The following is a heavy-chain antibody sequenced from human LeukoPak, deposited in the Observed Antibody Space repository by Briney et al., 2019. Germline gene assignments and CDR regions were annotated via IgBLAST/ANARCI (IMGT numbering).Heavy chain of an antibody. Sequence: GESLKISCKGSGYSFTSYWIGWVRQMPGKGLEWMGIIDPGDSDTRYSPSFQGQVTISADKSISTAYLQWSSLKASDTAMYYCARRYYYDSSGYYYTDNYYFDYWGQGTLVTVSS. J-gene: IGHJ4*02. CDR1: GYSFTSYW. CDR2: IDPGDSDT. D-gene: IGHD3-22*01. V-gene: IGHV5-51*01. CDR3: ARRYYYDSSGYYYTDNYYFDY.